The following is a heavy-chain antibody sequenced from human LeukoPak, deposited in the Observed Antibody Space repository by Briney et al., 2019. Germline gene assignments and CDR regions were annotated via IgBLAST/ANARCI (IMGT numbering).Heavy chain of an antibody. D-gene: IGHD3-3*02. V-gene: IGHV1-18*01. Sequence: ASVKVSCKASGYTFRQYSISWVRQTPGKGFEWMGWVSPSHTTRVYAQEFQGRVTMTADTNTDTVSMELRSLRFDDTAVYFCARDYILPLETDNGDGFAIWGQGTVVTVSS. CDR2: VSPSHTTR. CDR3: ARDYILPLETDNGDGFAI. J-gene: IGHJ3*02. CDR1: GYTFRQYS.